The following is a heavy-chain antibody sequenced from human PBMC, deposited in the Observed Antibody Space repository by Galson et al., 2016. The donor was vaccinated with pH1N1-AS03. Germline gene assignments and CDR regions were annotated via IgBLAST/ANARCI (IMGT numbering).Heavy chain of an antibody. J-gene: IGHJ4*02. CDR2: VNPSGGST. CDR3: AGGRFCSTTSCPRGLEC. Sequence: SVKVSCKASGDSFSSHYIHWVRQAPGQGLQWMGIVNPSGGSTTYAQRFQGRVTMTRDTSTSTVPLELSSLTFEDTAVYNCAGGRFCSTTSCPRGLECWGQGTLVTVSS. V-gene: IGHV1-46*01. CDR1: GDSFSSHY. D-gene: IGHD2-2*01.